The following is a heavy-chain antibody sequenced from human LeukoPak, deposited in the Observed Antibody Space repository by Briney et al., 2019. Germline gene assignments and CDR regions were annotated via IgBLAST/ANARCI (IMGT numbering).Heavy chain of an antibody. CDR2: IYHSGST. CDR3: ARTPIAVAGNHFDY. D-gene: IGHD6-19*01. V-gene: IGHV4-38-2*02. Sequence: SETLSLTCTVSGYSISSGYYWGWIRQPPGKGLEWIGSIYHSGSTYYNPSLKSRVTISVDTSKNQFSLKLSSVTAADTAVYYCARTPIAVAGNHFDYWGQGTLVTVSS. J-gene: IGHJ4*02. CDR1: GYSISSGYY.